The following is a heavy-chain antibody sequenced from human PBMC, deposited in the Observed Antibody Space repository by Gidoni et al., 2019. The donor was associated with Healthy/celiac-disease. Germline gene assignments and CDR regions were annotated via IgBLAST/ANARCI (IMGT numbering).Heavy chain of an antibody. V-gene: IGHV4-30-4*01. D-gene: IGHD3-16*01. CDR1: GGSISSGDYY. J-gene: IGHJ1*01. Sequence: QVQLQESCPGLVKRSQTLSLTCTLSGGSISSGDYYWSWIRQPPRKCLECIGYIDYSGSTYYNPSLKSRVTISVDTSKNQFSLKLSSVTAADTAVYYCARAPMILHLQHWGQGTLVTVSS. CDR3: ARAPMILHLQH. CDR2: IDYSGST.